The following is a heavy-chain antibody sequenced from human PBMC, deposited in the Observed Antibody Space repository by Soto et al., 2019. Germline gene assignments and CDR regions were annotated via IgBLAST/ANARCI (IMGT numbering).Heavy chain of an antibody. V-gene: IGHV1-18*01. D-gene: IGHD6-19*01. CDR1: GYTFTSYG. CDR2: ISAYNGNT. Sequence: QVQLVQSGAEVKKPGASVKVSCKASGYTFTSYGISWVRQAPGQGLEWMGWISAYNGNTNYAQKLQGRVTXXTXTXXSTAYMELRSLRSDDTAVYYCARDGDSSGDNWFDPWGQGTLVTVSS. CDR3: ARDGDSSGDNWFDP. J-gene: IGHJ5*02.